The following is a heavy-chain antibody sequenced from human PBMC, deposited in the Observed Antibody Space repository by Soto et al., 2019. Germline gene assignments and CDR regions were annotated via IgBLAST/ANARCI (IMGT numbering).Heavy chain of an antibody. Sequence: PSETLSLTCTVSGGSISSYYWSWIRQPPGKGLEWIGYIYYSGSTNYNPSLKSRVTISVDTSKNQFSLTLSSVTAADTAVYYCARGVAARPGWFDPWGQGTLVTVSS. CDR2: IYYSGST. CDR1: GGSISSYY. CDR3: ARGVAARPGWFDP. V-gene: IGHV4-59*01. J-gene: IGHJ5*01. D-gene: IGHD6-6*01.